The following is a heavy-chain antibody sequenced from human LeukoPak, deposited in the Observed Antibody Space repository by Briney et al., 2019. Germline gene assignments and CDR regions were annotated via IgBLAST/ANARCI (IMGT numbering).Heavy chain of an antibody. J-gene: IGHJ4*02. CDR1: GYSFTSYW. CDR3: ARQDCSSTSCYYYFDY. Sequence: GESLRISCKGSGYSFTSYWISWVRQMPGKGLEWMGRIDPSDSYTSYSPSFQGHVTISADKSISTAYLQWSSLKASDTAMYYCARQDCSSTSCYYYFDYWGQGTLVTVSS. D-gene: IGHD2-2*01. CDR2: IDPSDSYT. V-gene: IGHV5-10-1*01.